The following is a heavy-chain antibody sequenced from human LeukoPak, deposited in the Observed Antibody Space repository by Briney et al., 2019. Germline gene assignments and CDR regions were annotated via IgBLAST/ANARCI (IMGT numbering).Heavy chain of an antibody. J-gene: IGHJ4*02. Sequence: SETLSLTCSVSGDSVSRSDSYWDWIRQPPGKGLEWIGTIYYSGRTYYSPSLKSRVTMSVDPSNNQFSLNLRSVTAADTAVYYCARQDSGSYGVLDYWGQGTLVTVSS. D-gene: IGHD1-26*01. CDR1: GDSVSRSDSY. V-gene: IGHV4-39*01. CDR3: ARQDSGSYGVLDY. CDR2: IYYSGRT.